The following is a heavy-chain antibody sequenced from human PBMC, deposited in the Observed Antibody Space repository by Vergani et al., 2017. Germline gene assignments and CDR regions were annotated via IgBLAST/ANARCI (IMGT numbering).Heavy chain of an antibody. CDR2: ISSSSSYI. J-gene: IGHJ6*03. CDR1: GFTFSSYG. CDR3: ANYYGSGSALVDYYMDV. V-gene: IGHV3-21*01. Sequence: VQLVESGGGVVQPGGSLRLSCAASGFTFSSYGMHWVRQAPGKGLEWVSSISSSSSYIYYADSVKGRFTISRDNAKNSLYLQMNSLRAEDTAVYYCANYYGSGSALVDYYMDVWGKGTTVTVSS. D-gene: IGHD3-10*01.